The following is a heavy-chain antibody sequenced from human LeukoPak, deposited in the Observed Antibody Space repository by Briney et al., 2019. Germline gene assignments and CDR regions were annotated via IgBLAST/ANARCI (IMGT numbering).Heavy chain of an antibody. CDR1: GFTYSSYA. Sequence: GGSLRLSCAASGFTYSSYAMSWVRQAPGRGLEWVSSIRGSGESTYYPDSVKGRFTFSRDNSQNTLYLQMNSLRGEDTAVYYCAQVRADFGRYFGSWGRGTLVTVSS. CDR2: IRGSGEST. V-gene: IGHV3-23*01. D-gene: IGHD3-9*01. CDR3: AQVRADFGRYFGS. J-gene: IGHJ4*02.